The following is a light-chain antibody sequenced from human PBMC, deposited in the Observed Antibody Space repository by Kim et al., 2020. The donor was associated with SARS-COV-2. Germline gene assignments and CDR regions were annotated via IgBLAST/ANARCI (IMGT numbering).Light chain of an antibody. V-gene: IGKV3-20*01. J-gene: IGKJ2*01. CDR1: ETVSSSN. CDR3: QQYGASVYT. CDR2: GAS. Sequence: PGESATLTCRTSETVSSSNIAWYRQRLGQPPSLLIYGASRRATGIPDRFSGSGSGTDFSLTISRLEHEDFVVYYCQQYGASVYTFGQGTKLE.